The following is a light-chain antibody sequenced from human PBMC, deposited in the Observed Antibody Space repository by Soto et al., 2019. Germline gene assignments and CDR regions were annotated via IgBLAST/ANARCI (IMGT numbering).Light chain of an antibody. CDR3: SSYTSSSTVYV. J-gene: IGLJ1*01. Sequence: QSVLTQPASVSGSPGQSITISCTGTSSDVGAYNYVSWYQQHPGKAPKLMIYEVTNRPSGVSNRFSGSKSGNKASLTISGLQAEDEADYYCSSYTSSSTVYVFGTGTKVTVL. V-gene: IGLV2-14*01. CDR2: EVT. CDR1: SSDVGAYNY.